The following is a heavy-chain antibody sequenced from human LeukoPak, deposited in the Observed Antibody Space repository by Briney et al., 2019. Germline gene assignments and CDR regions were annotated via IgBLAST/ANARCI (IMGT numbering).Heavy chain of an antibody. CDR2: ISKDESYI. CDR1: GFTFSTDI. V-gene: IGHV3-30*04. J-gene: IGHJ3*01. CDR3: VRERDGFDV. Sequence: GGSLRLSCAASGFTFSTDIMNWVRQAPGKGLEWVAVISKDESYIHYADSVKGRITISRDISTNTLFLQMDSLRVEDTALYYCVRERDGFDVWGQGTTVTVSS.